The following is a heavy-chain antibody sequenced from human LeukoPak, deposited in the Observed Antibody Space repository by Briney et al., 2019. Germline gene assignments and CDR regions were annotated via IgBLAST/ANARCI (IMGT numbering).Heavy chain of an antibody. Sequence: PSETLSLTCTVSGGSISSSSYYWGWIRQPPGKGLEWIGSIYYSGSTYYNPSLKSRVTISVDTSKNQFSLKLSSVTAADTAVYYCARAYFWSGYYGFGSRQDYFDYWGQGTLVTVSS. CDR1: GGSISSSSYY. V-gene: IGHV4-39*07. CDR2: IYYSGST. J-gene: IGHJ4*02. CDR3: ARAYFWSGYYGFGSRQDYFDY. D-gene: IGHD3-3*01.